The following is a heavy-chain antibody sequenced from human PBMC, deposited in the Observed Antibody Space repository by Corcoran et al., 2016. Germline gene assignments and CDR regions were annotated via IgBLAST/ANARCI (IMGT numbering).Heavy chain of an antibody. CDR1: GFTFSNAW. Sequence: EVQLVESGGGLVKPGGSLRLSCAASGFTFSNAWMSWVRQAQGKGLEWVGRIKSKTDGGTTDYAAPVKGRFTISRDDSKNTLYLQMNSLKTEYPAVYYCTTGAVVVPAAVESYWGQGTLVTVSS. J-gene: IGHJ4*02. D-gene: IGHD2-2*01. CDR2: IKSKTDGGTT. CDR3: TTGAVVVPAAVESY. V-gene: IGHV3-15*01.